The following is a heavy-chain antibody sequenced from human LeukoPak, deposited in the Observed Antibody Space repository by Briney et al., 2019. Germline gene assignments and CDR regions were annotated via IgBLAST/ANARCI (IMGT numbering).Heavy chain of an antibody. CDR3: ARDHPHYYDSSGFHYYYYMDV. J-gene: IGHJ6*03. V-gene: IGHV4-4*07. CDR1: GGSISSYY. CDR2: IYNSGST. D-gene: IGHD3-22*01. Sequence: SETLSLTCTVSGGSISSYYWSWIRQPAGKGLGWIGRIYNSGSTNYNPSLKSRVTMSVDTSKNQFSLKLSSVTAADTAVYYCARDHPHYYDSSGFHYYYYMDVWGKGTTVTVSS.